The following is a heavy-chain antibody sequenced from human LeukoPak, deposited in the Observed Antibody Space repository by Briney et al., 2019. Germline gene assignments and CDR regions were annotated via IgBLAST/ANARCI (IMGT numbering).Heavy chain of an antibody. J-gene: IGHJ4*02. CDR3: ARGIAARIYYFDY. CDR2: INPNSGGT. CDR1: GYTFTGYY. V-gene: IGHV1-2*02. Sequence: GASVKVSCKASGYTFTGYYMHWVRQAPGQGLEWMGWINPNSGGTNYAQKFQGRVTMTGDTSISTAYMELSRLRSDDTAVYYCARGIAARIYYFDYWGQGTLVTVSS. D-gene: IGHD6-6*01.